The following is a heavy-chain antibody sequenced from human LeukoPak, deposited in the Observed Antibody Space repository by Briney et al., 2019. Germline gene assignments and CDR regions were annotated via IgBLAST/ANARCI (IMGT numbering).Heavy chain of an antibody. D-gene: IGHD2-2*01. Sequence: ASVKVSCKTSGYTFSHFGISWVRQAPGQGLEWMGWISGNNDNPNYGQKFQGRFTVTTDSSTSTAYMELRNLRSDDAAVDYCARDGTSTDDYWGQGTLVTVSS. CDR1: GYTFSHFG. CDR2: ISGNNDNP. J-gene: IGHJ4*02. V-gene: IGHV1-18*01. CDR3: ARDGTSTDDY.